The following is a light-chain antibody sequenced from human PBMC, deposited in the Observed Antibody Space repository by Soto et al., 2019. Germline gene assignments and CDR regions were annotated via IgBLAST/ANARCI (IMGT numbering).Light chain of an antibody. CDR3: QQYNNWPPWT. Sequence: EIVMTQSPATLSVSPGERATLSCRASQSVSSNLAWYQQKPGQAPRLLIYGASTRATGIPARFSGSGSGKEFTLTISSLHSEDFAVYDCQQYNNWPPWTVGQGTKVEIK. CDR1: QSVSSN. V-gene: IGKV3-15*01. J-gene: IGKJ1*01. CDR2: GAS.